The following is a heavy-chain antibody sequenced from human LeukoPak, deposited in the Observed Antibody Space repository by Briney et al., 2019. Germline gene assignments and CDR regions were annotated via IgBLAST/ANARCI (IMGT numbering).Heavy chain of an antibody. Sequence: GPSLRLSCAASGFSLSTYGASWVRQPPGKGLEWVSGITGTGGSTYYADSVKGRFAVSRDTSKNTLYLQMNSLRAEDTAIYYCAKDHGTAVAGFYYWGQGTLVTVSS. D-gene: IGHD6-19*01. V-gene: IGHV3-23*01. CDR1: GFSLSTYG. J-gene: IGHJ4*02. CDR2: ITGTGGST. CDR3: AKDHGTAVAGFYY.